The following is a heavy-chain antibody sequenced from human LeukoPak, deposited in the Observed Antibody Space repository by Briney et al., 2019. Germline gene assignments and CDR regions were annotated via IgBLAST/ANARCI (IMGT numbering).Heavy chain of an antibody. V-gene: IGHV4-34*01. CDR1: GGSFSGYY. D-gene: IGHD2-2*01. CDR2: INHSGST. J-gene: IGHJ3*02. CDR3: ASLWPYQLSAFDI. Sequence: PSETLSLTCAVYGGSFSGYYWSWAAQPPGKGRDWIGEINHSGSTNYNPSLKSRVTISVDTSKNQFSLKLSSVTAADTAVYYCASLWPYQLSAFDIWGQGTMVTVSS.